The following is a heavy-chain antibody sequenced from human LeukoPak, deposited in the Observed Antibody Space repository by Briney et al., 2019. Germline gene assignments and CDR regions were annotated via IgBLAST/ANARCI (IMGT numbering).Heavy chain of an antibody. CDR3: ARGRSGLAAAGTYDD. CDR1: GYTFTSSN. Sequence: WASVKVSCKASGYTFTSSNINWVRQAAGQGLEWMGWINPNSGRTGYAQKFQGRVTMTANTSISTAYMELSSLRFDDTAVYYCARGRSGLAAAGTYDDWGQGTLITVSS. J-gene: IGHJ4*02. V-gene: IGHV1-8*01. D-gene: IGHD6-13*01. CDR2: INPNSGRT.